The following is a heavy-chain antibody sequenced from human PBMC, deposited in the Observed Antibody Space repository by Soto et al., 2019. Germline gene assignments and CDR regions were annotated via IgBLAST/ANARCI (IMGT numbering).Heavy chain of an antibody. CDR3: ARLGTMAEPDG. CDR1: GYSFPSYW. Sequence: EYLKVSFKGSGYSFPSYWIVWVRQMPGKGLEWMGIIYPGDSETRYSPSFEGQVTISVDKSTSTAYMQWSSLKASDTAMYYCARLGTMAEPDGWGQGTLVTVSS. CDR2: IYPGDSET. V-gene: IGHV5-51*01. D-gene: IGHD1-7*01. J-gene: IGHJ4*02.